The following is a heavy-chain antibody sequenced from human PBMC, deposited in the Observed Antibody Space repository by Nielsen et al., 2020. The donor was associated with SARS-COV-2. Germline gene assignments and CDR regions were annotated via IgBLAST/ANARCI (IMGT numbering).Heavy chain of an antibody. Sequence: GESLKISCAASGFTFSSYGMHWVRQAPGKGLEWVAVIWYDGSNKYYADSVKGRFTISRDNSKNTLYLQMNSLRAEDTAVYHCARRGSPAVWGAFDIWGQGTVVTVSS. CDR3: ARRGSPAVWGAFDI. J-gene: IGHJ3*02. CDR2: IWYDGSNK. CDR1: GFTFSSYG. D-gene: IGHD3-16*01. V-gene: IGHV3-33*01.